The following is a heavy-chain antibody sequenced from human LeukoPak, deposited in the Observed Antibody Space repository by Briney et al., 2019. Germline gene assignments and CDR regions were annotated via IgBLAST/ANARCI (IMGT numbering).Heavy chain of an antibody. J-gene: IGHJ4*02. Sequence: SGPTLVNPTETLTLTCTFSGFSLDSTAVGVGWVRQPPGKALEWLALIYGSDDKRYMPSLQNRLTITKDTSKNLVVLTMANVDPVDTATYYCARQGYGYVYFDLWGRGILVTVSS. CDR3: ARQGYGYVYFDL. V-gene: IGHV2-5*01. CDR1: GFSLDSTAVG. D-gene: IGHD5-18*01. CDR2: IYGSDDK.